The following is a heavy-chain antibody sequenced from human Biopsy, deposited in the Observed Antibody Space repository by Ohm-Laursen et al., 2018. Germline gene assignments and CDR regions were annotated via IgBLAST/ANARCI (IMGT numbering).Heavy chain of an antibody. V-gene: IGHV4-59*04. CDR2: IYYDGIT. D-gene: IGHD5-12*01. CDR3: ARVAGGYAYYYGMDV. Sequence: SETLSLTCTVSGGSISSDYWGWIRQPPGKGLEWIGNIYYDGITYYNPSLKSRVAMSVDTSKNQFSLRLTSATAADTAVYYCARVAGGYAYYYGMDVWGQGTAVIVSS. CDR1: GGSISSDY. J-gene: IGHJ6*02.